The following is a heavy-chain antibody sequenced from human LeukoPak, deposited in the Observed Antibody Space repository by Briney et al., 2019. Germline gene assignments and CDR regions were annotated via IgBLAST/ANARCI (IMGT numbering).Heavy chain of an antibody. V-gene: IGHV3-33*01. CDR3: VRDLDHNDFWSGYWPDAFDT. Sequence: GRSLRLSCAASGFTFSIYGMHWVRQAPGKGLEWVAVIWYDGSNEYYAASVRGRFTISRDSSRNTLYLQMNRLRVEDTAVYYCVRDLDHNDFWSGYWPDAFDTWGQGTKVSVSS. CDR1: GFTFSIYG. J-gene: IGHJ3*02. D-gene: IGHD3-3*01. CDR2: IWYDGSNE.